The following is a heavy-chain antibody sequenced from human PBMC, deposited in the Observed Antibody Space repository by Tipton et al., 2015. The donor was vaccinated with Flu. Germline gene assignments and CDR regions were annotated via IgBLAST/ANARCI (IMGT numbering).Heavy chain of an antibody. CDR3: ARGGAYGEVTDY. CDR1: GDSISSYY. D-gene: IGHD4-17*01. Sequence: TLSLTCTVSGDSISSYYWSWIRQPPGKGLEWIGYIYYSGSTNYNPSLKSRVTISVDTSKNQFSLKLSSVTAADTAVYYCARGGAYGEVTDYWGQGTLVTVSS. J-gene: IGHJ4*02. V-gene: IGHV4-59*01. CDR2: IYYSGST.